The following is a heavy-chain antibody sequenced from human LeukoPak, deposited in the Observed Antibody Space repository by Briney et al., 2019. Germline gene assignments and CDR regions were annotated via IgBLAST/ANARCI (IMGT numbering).Heavy chain of an antibody. J-gene: IGHJ6*03. CDR1: GDSVSTNSGA. Sequence: SQTLSLTCAISGDSVSTNSGAWNWIRQSPSRGLEWLGRTYYRSKWFNDYAVSLKSRITINPDTSKNQFSLQLNSVTAADTAVYYCARVINYYYYMDVWGKGTTVTVSS. CDR2: TYYRSKWFN. CDR3: ARVINYYYYMDV. V-gene: IGHV6-1*01. D-gene: IGHD3-10*01.